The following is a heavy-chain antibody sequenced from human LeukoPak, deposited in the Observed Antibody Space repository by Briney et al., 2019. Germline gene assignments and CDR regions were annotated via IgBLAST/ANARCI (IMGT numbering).Heavy chain of an antibody. J-gene: IGHJ6*02. CDR2: IYYSGST. CDR3: ARHWRGYYGMDV. CDR1: GGSISSGGYY. Sequence: SQTLSLTCTVSGGSISSGGYYWSWIRQHPGKGLEWIGYIYYSGSTYYNPSLKSRVTISVDTSKNQFSLKLSSVTAADTAVYYCARHWRGYYGMDVWGQGTTVTVSS. D-gene: IGHD3-3*01. V-gene: IGHV4-31*03.